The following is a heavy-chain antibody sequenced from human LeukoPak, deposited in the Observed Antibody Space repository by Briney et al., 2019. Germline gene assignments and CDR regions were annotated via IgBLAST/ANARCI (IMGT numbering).Heavy chain of an antibody. CDR3: ARDGSGWYSSSPYYLDY. CDR2: IRSNGASV. J-gene: IGHJ4*02. V-gene: IGHV3-64*01. CDR1: GFNFGAFS. Sequence: GGPLRPSCAASGFNFGAFSMHGVRQAPGRGREWVLVIRSNGASVSYANSVEGRFTISRDNSKNTLHLHMGSLRPEDMAVYYCARDGSGWYSSSPYYLDYWGQGTLVTVSS. D-gene: IGHD6-19*01.